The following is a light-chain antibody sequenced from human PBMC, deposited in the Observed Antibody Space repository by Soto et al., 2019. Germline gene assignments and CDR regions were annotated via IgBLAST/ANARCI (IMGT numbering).Light chain of an antibody. Sequence: DIQLTQSPSFLSASVGDRVTITCRASQGISSYLAWYQQKAGKAPKLLIYAASTLQSGVPSRFSGSGSGTEFTLTISNLQPEDFGTYYCQQSFSNPRTFGGGTKVDIK. V-gene: IGKV1-9*01. J-gene: IGKJ4*01. CDR3: QQSFSNPRT. CDR2: AAS. CDR1: QGISSY.